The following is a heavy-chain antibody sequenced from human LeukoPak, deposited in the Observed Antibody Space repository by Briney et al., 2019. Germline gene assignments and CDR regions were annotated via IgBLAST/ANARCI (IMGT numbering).Heavy chain of an antibody. CDR3: ARDLGGYSYGYYFDY. V-gene: IGHV4-59*01. D-gene: IGHD5-18*01. J-gene: IGHJ4*02. Sequence: PSETLSLTCTVSGGSISSYYWSWIRQPPGKGLEWIGYIYYSGSTNYNPSLKSRVTISVDTSKNQFSLKLSSVTAADTAVYYCARDLGGYSYGYYFDYWGQGTRVTVSS. CDR1: GGSISSYY. CDR2: IYYSGST.